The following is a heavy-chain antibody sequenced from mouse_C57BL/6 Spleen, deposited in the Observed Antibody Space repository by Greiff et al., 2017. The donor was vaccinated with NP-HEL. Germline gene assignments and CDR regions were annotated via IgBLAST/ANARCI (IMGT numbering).Heavy chain of an antibody. CDR3: ARGSGNDAAY. D-gene: IGHD2-2*01. J-gene: IGHJ3*01. CDR2: IYPGDGDT. Sequence: QVTLKVSGAELVKPGASVKISCKASGYAFSSYWMNWVKQRPGKGLEWIGQIYPGDGDTNYNGKFKGKATLTADKSSSTAYMQLSSLTSEDSAVYCCARGSGNDAAYWGQGTLVTVSA. CDR1: GYAFSSYW. V-gene: IGHV1-80*01.